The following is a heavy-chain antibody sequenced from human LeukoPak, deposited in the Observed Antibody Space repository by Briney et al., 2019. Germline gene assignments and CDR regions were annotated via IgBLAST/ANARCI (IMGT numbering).Heavy chain of an antibody. J-gene: IGHJ4*02. D-gene: IGHD1-1*01. Sequence: SETLSLTCTVSGGSISSGGYYWSWIRQHPGKGLEWIGYIYYSGSTYYNPSLKSRVTISVDTSKNQFSLKLSSVTAADTAVYYCARMVQGTHDYWGQGTLVTVSS. CDR1: GGSISSGGYY. V-gene: IGHV4-31*03. CDR3: ARMVQGTHDY. CDR2: IYYSGST.